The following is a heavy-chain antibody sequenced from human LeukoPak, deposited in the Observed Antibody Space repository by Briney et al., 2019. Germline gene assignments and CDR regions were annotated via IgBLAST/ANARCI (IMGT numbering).Heavy chain of an antibody. CDR1: GFTFRSYA. CDR3: AKRNGDSVLYYFDY. V-gene: IGHV3-30-3*02. Sequence: GGSLRLSCAASGFTFRSYAIHWVRQAPGKGLEWVAFISYDGSIKYYADSVKGRFTISRDNSKNTLSLQMNSLRGEDTAVYYCAKRNGDSVLYYFDYWGQGTLVTVSS. J-gene: IGHJ4*02. CDR2: ISYDGSIK. D-gene: IGHD2-21*02.